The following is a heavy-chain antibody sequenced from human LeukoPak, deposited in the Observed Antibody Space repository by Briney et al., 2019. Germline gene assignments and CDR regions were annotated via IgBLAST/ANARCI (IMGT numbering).Heavy chain of an antibody. CDR3: ARSVGYSYEYAFDI. J-gene: IGHJ3*02. CDR1: GFTFSSYE. CDR2: ISSSGSTI. Sequence: GGSLRLSCAASGFTFSSYEMNWVRQAPGKGLEWVSYISSSGSTIYYVDSVKGRFTISRDNAKNSLYLQMNSLRAEDTAVYYCARSVGYSYEYAFDIWGQGTMVTVSS. D-gene: IGHD5-18*01. V-gene: IGHV3-48*03.